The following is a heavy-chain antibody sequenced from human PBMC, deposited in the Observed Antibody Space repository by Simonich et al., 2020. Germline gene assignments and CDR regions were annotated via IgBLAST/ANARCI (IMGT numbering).Heavy chain of an antibody. D-gene: IGHD1-26*01. CDR3: AREGAGNDAFDI. J-gene: IGHJ3*02. CDR2: ISYDGSNK. Sequence: QVQLVESGGGVVQPGRSLRLSCAASGFTFSSYAMHWVRQAPCKGQRWVAGISYDGSNKYYADSVKGRFTISRDNSKNTLYLQRNSLRAEDTAVYYCAREGAGNDAFDIWGQGTMVTVSS. CDR1: GFTFSSYA. V-gene: IGHV3-30*04.